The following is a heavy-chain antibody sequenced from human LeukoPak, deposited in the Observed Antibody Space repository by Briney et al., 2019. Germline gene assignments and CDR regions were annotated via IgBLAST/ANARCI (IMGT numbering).Heavy chain of an antibody. J-gene: IGHJ6*03. Sequence: SETLSLTCTISGGSVSDYYWSWIRQSPGKGLEWIGYIYHTGSTSYSPSLKSRVTISADTSQNQFSLKLSSVTAADTAVYYCARVTYYYGSGSYPGYYYYYMDVWGKGTTVTISS. CDR1: GGSVSDYY. V-gene: IGHV4-59*02. D-gene: IGHD3-10*01. CDR3: ARVTYYYGSGSYPGYYYYYMDV. CDR2: IYHTGST.